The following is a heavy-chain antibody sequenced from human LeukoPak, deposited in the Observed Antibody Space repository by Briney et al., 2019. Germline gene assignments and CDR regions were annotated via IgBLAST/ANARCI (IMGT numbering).Heavy chain of an antibody. Sequence: PGGSLRLSCLVSGFPFRSYGMRWVRQAPGKGLEWVSAISGSGGSTYYADSVKGRFTISRDNSKNTLYLQMNSLRAEDTAVYYCANGYYDSSGYYYWGQGTLVTVSS. CDR3: ANGYYDSSGYYY. CDR1: GFPFRSYG. J-gene: IGHJ4*02. CDR2: ISGSGGST. D-gene: IGHD3-22*01. V-gene: IGHV3-23*01.